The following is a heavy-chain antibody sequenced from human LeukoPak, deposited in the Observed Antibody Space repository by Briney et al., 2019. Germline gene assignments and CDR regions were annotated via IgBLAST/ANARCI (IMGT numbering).Heavy chain of an antibody. V-gene: IGHV3-9*01. CDR3: ARDPLNFDWLVNFDY. Sequence: PGGSLRLSCAASGFTFDDYAMHWVRQAPGKGLEWVSGISWNSGSIGYADSVKGRFTISRDNAKNSLYLQMNSLRAEDTAVYYCARDPLNFDWLVNFDYWGQGTLVTVSS. J-gene: IGHJ4*02. CDR2: ISWNSGSI. CDR1: GFTFDDYA. D-gene: IGHD3-9*01.